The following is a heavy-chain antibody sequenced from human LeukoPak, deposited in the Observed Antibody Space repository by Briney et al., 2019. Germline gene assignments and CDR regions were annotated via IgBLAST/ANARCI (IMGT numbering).Heavy chain of an antibody. V-gene: IGHV3-23*01. Sequence: QPGGSLRLSCAASGFTFSSYGMSWVRQAPGKGLEWVSAISGSGGSTYYADSVKGRFTISRDNSKNTLYLQMNSLRAEDTAVYYCAKSPTQLLWFGELNYWGQGTLVTVSS. CDR3: AKSPTQLLWFGELNY. D-gene: IGHD3-10*01. CDR2: ISGSGGST. CDR1: GFTFSSYG. J-gene: IGHJ4*02.